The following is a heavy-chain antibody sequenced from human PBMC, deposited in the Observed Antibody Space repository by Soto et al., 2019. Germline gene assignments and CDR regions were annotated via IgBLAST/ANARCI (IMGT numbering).Heavy chain of an antibody. J-gene: IGHJ4*02. CDR1: GVNFGNSW. CDR3: STSLDY. Sequence: GSLSLSCAASGVNFGNSWMDWVRQAPWKGLEWVANINQDGSERHYVDSVKGRFTISRDNAKNSLYLQMSNLTAEDSALYYCSTSLDYWGQGTPVTVCS. V-gene: IGHV3-7*01. CDR2: INQDGSER.